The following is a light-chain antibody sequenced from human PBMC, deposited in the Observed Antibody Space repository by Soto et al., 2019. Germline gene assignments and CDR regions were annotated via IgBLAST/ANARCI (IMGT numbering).Light chain of an antibody. CDR1: QSVSSN. J-gene: IGKJ1*01. Sequence: GMKNSPATVSVYKGERATLSCRASQSVSSNLAWYQQKPGQAPRLLIYGASTRATGIPARFSGSGSGTEFTLTISSLQSEDFAVYYCQQYNNWPQTFGQVTNVDI. CDR2: GAS. CDR3: QQYNNWPQT. V-gene: IGKV3-15*01.